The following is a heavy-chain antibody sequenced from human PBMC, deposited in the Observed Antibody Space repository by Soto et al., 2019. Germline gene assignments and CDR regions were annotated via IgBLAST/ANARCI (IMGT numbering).Heavy chain of an antibody. CDR2: ISDSGSNT. J-gene: IGHJ6*02. Sequence: GGSLRLSCAAFGFKISGSSMNWVRQAPGRGLEWVAYISDSGSNTLYADSVKGHVTITVDKSTNTAYLQWNTLRASDTAMYYCARHISNFRYYYYAMDVWGQGTTVTVSS. D-gene: IGHD4-4*01. CDR3: ARHISNFRYYYYAMDV. CDR1: GFKISGSS. V-gene: IGHV3-48*01.